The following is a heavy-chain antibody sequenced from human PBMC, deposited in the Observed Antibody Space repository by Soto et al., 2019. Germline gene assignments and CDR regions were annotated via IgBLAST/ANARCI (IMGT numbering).Heavy chain of an antibody. CDR1: GGTFSSYA. CDR2: INPNSGGT. D-gene: IGHD2-15*01. V-gene: IGHV1-2*02. Sequence: QVQLVQSGAEVKKPGSSVKVSCKASGGTFSSYAISWVRQAPGQGLEWMGWINPNSGGTNYAQKFQGRVTMTRDTSISTAYMELSRLRSDDTAVYYCARVEEYCSGGSCSTFDYWGQGTLVTVSS. J-gene: IGHJ4*02. CDR3: ARVEEYCSGGSCSTFDY.